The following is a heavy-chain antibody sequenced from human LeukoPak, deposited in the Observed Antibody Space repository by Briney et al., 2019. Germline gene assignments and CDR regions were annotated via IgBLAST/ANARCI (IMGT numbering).Heavy chain of an antibody. Sequence: PTGGSLRLSCAASGFTFSSYWMSWVRQAPGKGLEWVANIKQDGSEKYYVDSVKGRFTISRDNAKNSLYLQMNSLRAEDTAVYYCARGESYSSGWYASWTANDGSFFDYWGQGTLVTVSS. CDR1: GFTFSSYW. CDR2: IKQDGSEK. J-gene: IGHJ4*02. D-gene: IGHD6-19*01. V-gene: IGHV3-7*01. CDR3: ARGESYSSGWYASWTANDGSFFDY.